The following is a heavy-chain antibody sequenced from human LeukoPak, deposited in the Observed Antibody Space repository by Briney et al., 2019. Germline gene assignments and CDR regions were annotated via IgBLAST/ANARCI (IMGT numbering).Heavy chain of an antibody. Sequence: SETLSLTCAVYGGSFSGYYWSWIRQPQGKGLEWIGEINHSGSTNYNPSLKSRVTISVDTSKNQFSLKLSSVTAADTAVYYCAREGTYGAHDAFDIWGQGTMVTVSS. V-gene: IGHV4-34*01. D-gene: IGHD4-17*01. J-gene: IGHJ3*02. CDR2: INHSGST. CDR1: GGSFSGYY. CDR3: AREGTYGAHDAFDI.